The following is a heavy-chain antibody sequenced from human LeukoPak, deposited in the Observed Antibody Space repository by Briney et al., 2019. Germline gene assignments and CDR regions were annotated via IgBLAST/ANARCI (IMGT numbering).Heavy chain of an antibody. CDR3: AREQWLVRGLDY. CDR1: GDSVSNKSAA. Sequence: SQTLSLTCAISGDSVSNKSAAWNWIRQSPSRGFEWLGRTYYRSKWYSVYAGSVKSRITINPDTSKNQFSLQLKSVTPEDTAVYYCAREQWLVRGLDYWGHGTLVTVSS. V-gene: IGHV6-1*01. D-gene: IGHD6-19*01. J-gene: IGHJ4*01. CDR2: TYYRSKWYS.